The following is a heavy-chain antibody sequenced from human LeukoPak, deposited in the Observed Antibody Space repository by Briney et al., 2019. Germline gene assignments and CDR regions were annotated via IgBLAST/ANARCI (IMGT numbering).Heavy chain of an antibody. CDR2: ISGSGGST. D-gene: IGHD3-10*01. Sequence: GGSLRLSCAASGFTFSSYGMSWVRQAPGKGLEWVSAISGSGGSTYYADSVKGRFTISRDNSKNTLYLQMNSLRAEDTAVYYCAKAVRGVIGLDYWGQGTLVTVSS. CDR3: AKAVRGVIGLDY. J-gene: IGHJ4*02. V-gene: IGHV3-23*01. CDR1: GFTFSSYG.